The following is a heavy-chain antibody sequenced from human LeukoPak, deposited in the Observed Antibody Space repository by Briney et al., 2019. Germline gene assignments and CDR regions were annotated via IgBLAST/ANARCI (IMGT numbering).Heavy chain of an antibody. CDR1: GGSISSGSYY. J-gene: IGHJ3*02. CDR2: IYYSGST. D-gene: IGHD5-18*01. V-gene: IGHV4-61*01. Sequence: SQTLSLTCTVSGGSISSGSYYWSWIRQPPGKGLEWIGYIYYSGSTNYNPSLKSRVTISVDTSKNQFSLKLSSVTAADTAVYYCARHIPSETATAFDIWGQGTMVTVSS. CDR3: ARHIPSETATAFDI.